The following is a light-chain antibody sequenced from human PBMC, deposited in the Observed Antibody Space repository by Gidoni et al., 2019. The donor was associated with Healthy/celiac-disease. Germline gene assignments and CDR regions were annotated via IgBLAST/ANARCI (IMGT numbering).Light chain of an antibody. V-gene: IGLV6-57*02. CDR2: EDN. CDR3: QSYDSSNHEVV. CDR1: SGSIASNY. J-gene: IGLJ2*01. Sequence: NFMLTQPHSVSASPRKPVTITCTGSSGSIASNYVQWYQQRPGSAPTTVIYEDNQRPSGVPDRFSGSIDSSSNSASLTISGLKTEYEADYYCQSYDSSNHEVVFGGGTKLTVL.